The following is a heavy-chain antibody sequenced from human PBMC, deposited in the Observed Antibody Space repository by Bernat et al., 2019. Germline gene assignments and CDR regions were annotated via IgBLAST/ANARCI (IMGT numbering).Heavy chain of an antibody. CDR2: VYYSGTT. V-gene: IGHV4-39*01. CDR3: ARRGGVTTDYYYMDV. Sequence: QMQLEESGPGLLKPSETLSLNCSVSGGSISITSYYWGWVRQPPGEGLEWIGTVYYSGTTNFSPSLKSRATISVDTSKNQFSLTLSSVTATDTAVYYCARRGGVTTDYYYMDVWGKGTTVTVSS. J-gene: IGHJ6*03. CDR1: GGSISITSYY. D-gene: IGHD4-17*01.